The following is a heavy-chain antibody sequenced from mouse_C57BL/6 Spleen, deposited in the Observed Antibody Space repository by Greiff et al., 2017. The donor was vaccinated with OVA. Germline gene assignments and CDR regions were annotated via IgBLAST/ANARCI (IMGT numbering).Heavy chain of an antibody. Sequence: EVMLVESGGGLVKPGGSLKLSCAASGFTFSSYAMSWVRQTPEKRLEWVATISDGGSYTYYPDNVKGRFTISRDNAKNNLYLQMSHLKSEDTAMYYCARERSGYDREIAMDYWGQGTSVTVSS. CDR2: ISDGGSYT. CDR3: ARERSGYDREIAMDY. CDR1: GFTFSSYA. V-gene: IGHV5-4*01. J-gene: IGHJ4*01. D-gene: IGHD2-2*01.